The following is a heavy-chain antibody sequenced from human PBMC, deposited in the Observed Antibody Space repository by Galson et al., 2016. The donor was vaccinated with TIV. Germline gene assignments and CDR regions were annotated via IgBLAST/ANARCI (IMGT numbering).Heavy chain of an antibody. CDR3: ARGDSGSWNWWFDT. CDR1: GFTFIAYY. J-gene: IGHJ5*02. CDR2: VDPKTGDT. Sequence: SVKVSCKASGFTFIAYYMHWVRQAPGQGLEWMGRVDPKTGDTEYAQKFQGRVALTADTSINTVYMELKSLKSDDRAVYYCARGDSGSWNWWFDTWGQGTLVTVSS. D-gene: IGHD6-13*01. V-gene: IGHV1-2*06.